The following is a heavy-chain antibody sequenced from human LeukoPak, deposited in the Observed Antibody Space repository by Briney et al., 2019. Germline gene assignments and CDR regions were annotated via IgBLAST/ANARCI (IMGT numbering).Heavy chain of an antibody. CDR1: GFTFDDYA. CDR2: ISWNSGSI. V-gene: IGHV3-9*01. J-gene: IGHJ4*02. Sequence: GRSLRLSCAASGFTFDDYAMHWVRQAPGNGLEWVSGISWNSGSIGYADSVKGRFTISRDNAKNSLYLQMNSLRAEDTALYYCAKDIEPAAGIPPYFYYFDYWGQGTLVTVSS. D-gene: IGHD6-13*01. CDR3: AKDIEPAAGIPPYFYYFDY.